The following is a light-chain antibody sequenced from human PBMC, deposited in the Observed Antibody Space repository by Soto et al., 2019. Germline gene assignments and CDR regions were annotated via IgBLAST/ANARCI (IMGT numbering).Light chain of an antibody. Sequence: DIHMTQSPSTLSASVGDRVTITCRASQSISSWLAWYQQKPGKAPKLLIYKASSLESGVPSRFSGSGSGTEFILTISSLQPDDFATYYCQQYNSYVYTFGQGTKLEIK. CDR3: QQYNSYVYT. CDR1: QSISSW. CDR2: KAS. J-gene: IGKJ2*01. V-gene: IGKV1-5*03.